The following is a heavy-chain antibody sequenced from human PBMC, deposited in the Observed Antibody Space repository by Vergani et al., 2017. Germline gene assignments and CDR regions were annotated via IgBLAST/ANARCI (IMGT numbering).Heavy chain of an antibody. CDR2: ISGSGGST. V-gene: IGHV3-23*01. J-gene: IGHJ6*02. D-gene: IGHD5-12*01. CDR3: AKANPRNSGYDYLYYYHAMDV. CDR1: GFTFNHYA. Sequence: EVQLLESGGDLVQPGGSLRLSCAASGFTFNHYAMIWVRQAPGTGLEWVSGISGSGGSTYYAGSVKGRFTISRDSSKNTLYLQMNSLSAGDTAVYYCAKANPRNSGYDYLYYYHAMDVWGQGTTVTVSS.